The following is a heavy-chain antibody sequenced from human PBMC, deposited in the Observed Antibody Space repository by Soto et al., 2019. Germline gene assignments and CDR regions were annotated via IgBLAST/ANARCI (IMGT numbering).Heavy chain of an antibody. CDR3: TTDECVEWSSCYVSSYIDY. V-gene: IGHV3-15*01. CDR2: IKSKTDGGTT. D-gene: IGHD2-2*01. J-gene: IGHJ4*02. CDR1: GFTFSNAW. Sequence: GGSLRLSCAASGFTFSNAWMSWVRQAPGKGLEWVGRIKSKTDGGTTDYAAPVKGRFTISRDDSKNTLYLQMNSLKTEDTAVYYCTTDECVEWSSCYVSSYIDYWGQGTLVTVSS.